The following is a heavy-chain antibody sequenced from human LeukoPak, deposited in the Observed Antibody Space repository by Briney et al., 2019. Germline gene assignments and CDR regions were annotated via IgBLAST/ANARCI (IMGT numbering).Heavy chain of an antibody. J-gene: IGHJ4*02. CDR1: GFTFNNYA. CDR2: MCGSGDIT. D-gene: IGHD6-6*01. CDR3: AKASAGYSSSF. V-gene: IGHV3-23*01. Sequence: GGSLRLSCAASGFTFNNYAMTWVRQAPWKGLEWVSAMCGSGDITYYADSVKGRFTISRDNSKNTLYLQMNSLRAEDTAVYYCAKASAGYSSSFWGQGTLVTVSS.